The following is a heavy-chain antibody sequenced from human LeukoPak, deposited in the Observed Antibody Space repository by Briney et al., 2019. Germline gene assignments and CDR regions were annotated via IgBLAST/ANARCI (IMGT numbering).Heavy chain of an antibody. CDR1: GGTLSSYA. CDR2: MNPNSGNT. D-gene: IGHD3-22*01. J-gene: IGHJ4*02. V-gene: IGHV1-8*02. CDR3: ARVSWYYYDSSYDFDY. Sequence: ASVKVSCKASGGTLSSYAISWVRQAPGQGLEWMGWMNPNSGNTGYAQKFQGRVTMTRNTSISTAYMELSSLRSEDTAVYYCARVSWYYYDSSYDFDYWGQGTLVTVSS.